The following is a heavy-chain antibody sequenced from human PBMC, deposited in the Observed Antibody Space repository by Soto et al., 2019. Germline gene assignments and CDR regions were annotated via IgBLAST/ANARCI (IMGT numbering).Heavy chain of an antibody. CDR3: ARVRDWFDP. V-gene: IGHV4-34*01. Sequence: PSDTLSLTCAVYGGSFSGYYWNWIRQPPGKGLEWIGEIDHSGYTNSNPSLKSRVTISVDTSKNQFALRRTPVTAADTAVYYCARVRDWFDPWGQGTLVTVSS. J-gene: IGHJ5*02. CDR2: IDHSGYT. CDR1: GGSFSGYY. D-gene: IGHD3-3*01.